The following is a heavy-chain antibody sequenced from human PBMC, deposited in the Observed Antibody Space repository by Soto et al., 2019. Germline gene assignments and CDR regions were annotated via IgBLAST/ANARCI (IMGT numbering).Heavy chain of an antibody. Sequence: PSETLSLTCTVSGGSISSYYWSWIRQPPGKGLEWIGYIYYSGSTNYNPSLKSRVTISVDTSKNQFSLKLSSVTAADTAVYYCARGGRYCNGGSCSLYVDTAMAPDYWGQGTLVTVSS. V-gene: IGHV4-59*01. D-gene: IGHD2-15*01. CDR2: IYYSGST. CDR3: ARGGRYCNGGSCSLYVDTAMAPDY. J-gene: IGHJ4*02. CDR1: GGSISSYY.